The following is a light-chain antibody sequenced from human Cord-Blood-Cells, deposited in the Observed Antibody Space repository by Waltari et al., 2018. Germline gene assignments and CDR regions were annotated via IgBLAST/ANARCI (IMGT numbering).Light chain of an antibody. CDR2: KAS. V-gene: IGKV1-5*03. Sequence: DLKMTQSPHTLSASVGDRVTITCRASQSISSWLAWYQQKPGKAPKLLIYKASSLESGVPSRFSGSGSGTEFTLTISSLQPDDFATYYCQQYNSYPYSFGQGTKLEIK. CDR1: QSISSW. CDR3: QQYNSYPYS. J-gene: IGKJ2*03.